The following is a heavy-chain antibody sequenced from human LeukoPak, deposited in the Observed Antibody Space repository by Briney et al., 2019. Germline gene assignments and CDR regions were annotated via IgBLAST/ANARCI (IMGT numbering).Heavy chain of an antibody. CDR2: ISWNSGSI. J-gene: IGHJ4*02. CDR3: AKDRYSSNWYYFDY. CDR1: GFTFDDYA. D-gene: IGHD6-13*01. Sequence: GGSLRLSCAASGFTFDDYAMHWVRQVPGKGLEWVSGISWNSGSIAYADSVKGRFAISRDNAKNSLYLQMNSLRAEDTALYYCAKDRYSSNWYYFDYWGQGTLVTVSS. V-gene: IGHV3-9*01.